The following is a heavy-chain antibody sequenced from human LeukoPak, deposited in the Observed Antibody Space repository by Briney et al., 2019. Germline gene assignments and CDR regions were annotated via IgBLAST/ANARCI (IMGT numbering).Heavy chain of an antibody. CDR2: ISGSGGST. Sequence: SGGSLRLSCAASGFTFSSYAMSWVRQAPGKGLEWVSAISGSGGSTYYADSVKGRFTISRDNSKNTLYLQVNNLRAEDTAVYYCAKHLGSHNFDYWGQGTLVTVSS. D-gene: IGHD3-10*01. CDR3: AKHLGSHNFDY. J-gene: IGHJ4*02. V-gene: IGHV3-23*01. CDR1: GFTFSSYA.